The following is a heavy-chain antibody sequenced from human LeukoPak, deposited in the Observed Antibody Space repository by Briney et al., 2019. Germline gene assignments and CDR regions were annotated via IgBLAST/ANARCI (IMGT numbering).Heavy chain of an antibody. D-gene: IGHD3-3*01. V-gene: IGHV4-34*01. CDR3: ARGVLYDFWSGYYKY. Sequence: SETLSLTCAVYGASFSGYYWSWIRQPPGKGLEWIGQINHSGSTNYNPPLKSRVTIPVDTSKNQVSLKLSSVTAADTAVYYCARGVLYDFWSGYYKYWGQGTLVTVSS. CDR2: INHSGST. J-gene: IGHJ4*02. CDR1: GASFSGYY.